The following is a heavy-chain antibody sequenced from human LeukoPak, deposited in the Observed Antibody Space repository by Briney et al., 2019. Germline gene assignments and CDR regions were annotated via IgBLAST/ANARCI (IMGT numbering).Heavy chain of an antibody. Sequence: SETLSLTCTVSGGSISSHYWSWIRQPAGKGLEWIGRTYTSGSTNYNPSLKSRVTMSVDTSKNQFSLKLSSVTAADTAVYYCARDPGTATYGMDVWGQGTTVTVSS. CDR2: TYTSGST. V-gene: IGHV4-4*07. CDR1: GGSISSHY. D-gene: IGHD1-1*01. CDR3: ARDPGTATYGMDV. J-gene: IGHJ6*02.